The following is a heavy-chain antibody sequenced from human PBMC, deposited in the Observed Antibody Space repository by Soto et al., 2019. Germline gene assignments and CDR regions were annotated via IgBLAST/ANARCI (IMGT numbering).Heavy chain of an antibody. CDR2: ISYDGGNK. D-gene: IGHD3-16*01. Sequence: QVQLVESGGGVVQPGRSLRLSCAASGFTFSIYAMHWVRQTPGKGLGWVAVISYDGGNKYYADSVKGRFTISRDNSKNTLYLQMNGLRVEDTAVYYCARDNGGVDYWGRGTLVTVSS. V-gene: IGHV3-30-3*01. CDR1: GFTFSIYA. CDR3: ARDNGGVDY. J-gene: IGHJ4*02.